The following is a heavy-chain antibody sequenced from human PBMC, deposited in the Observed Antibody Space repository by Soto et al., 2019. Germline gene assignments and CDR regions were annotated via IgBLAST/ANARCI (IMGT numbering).Heavy chain of an antibody. CDR3: ARGGLIDYDFWSGYPPQDDYGMDV. D-gene: IGHD3-3*01. CDR2: TYYRSKWYN. J-gene: IGHJ6*02. CDR1: GDSVSSNSAA. V-gene: IGHV6-1*01. Sequence: SQTLSLPCAISGDSVSSNSAAWNWIRQSPSRGLEWLGRTYYRSKWYNDYAVSVKSRITINPDTSKNQLSLQLTSVTPEDTAVYYCARGGLIDYDFWSGYPPQDDYGMDVWGQGTTVTVSS.